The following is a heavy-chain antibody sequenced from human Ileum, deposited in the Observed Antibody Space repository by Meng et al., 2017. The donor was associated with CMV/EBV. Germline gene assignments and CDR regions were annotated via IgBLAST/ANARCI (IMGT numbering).Heavy chain of an antibody. Sequence: VLLLGSGGDSVQPGGSLRLSCAASGFTFSDCGMSWVRQAPGKGLEWISAVSGTGETTYYADSVKGRFAISRDNSKNTLYLQMNSLRADDTALYYCVGLLTGYYSHWWGQGTLVTVSS. CDR3: VGLLTGYYSHW. D-gene: IGHD3-9*01. CDR1: GFTFSDCG. V-gene: IGHV3-23*01. CDR2: VSGTGETT. J-gene: IGHJ4*02.